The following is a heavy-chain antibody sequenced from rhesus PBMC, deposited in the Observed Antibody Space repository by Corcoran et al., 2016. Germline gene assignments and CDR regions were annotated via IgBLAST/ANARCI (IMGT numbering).Heavy chain of an antibody. CDR3: TRGSTAASGTFDY. Sequence: EVQLVESGGGLVQPGGSLRLSCAASGFTFSSYGMRWVRQAPGKGLEWVSFISYTGKTIFDAGAVGGRITNSRDNSKNSLSLQMNSLRAEDTALYYCTRGSTAASGTFDYWGQGVLVTVSS. V-gene: IGHV3S16*01. D-gene: IGHD6-31*01. CDR1: GFTFSSYG. CDR2: ISYTGKTI. J-gene: IGHJ4*01.